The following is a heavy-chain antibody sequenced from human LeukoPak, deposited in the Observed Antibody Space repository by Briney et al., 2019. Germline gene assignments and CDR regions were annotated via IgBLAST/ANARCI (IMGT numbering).Heavy chain of an antibody. J-gene: IGHJ4*02. CDR3: AKGGDH. CDR2: ISSSSSTI. Sequence: GGSPRLSCAASGFTFSSYSMNWVRRAPGKGLEWVSYISSSSSTIYYADSVKGRFTISRDNARNSLYLQMNSLRAEDTAVYYCAKGGDHWGQGTLVTVSP. CDR1: GFTFSSYS. V-gene: IGHV3-48*04. D-gene: IGHD3-16*01.